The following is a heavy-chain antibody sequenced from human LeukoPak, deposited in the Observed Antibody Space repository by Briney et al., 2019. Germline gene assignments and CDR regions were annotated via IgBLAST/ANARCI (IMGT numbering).Heavy chain of an antibody. D-gene: IGHD3-3*01. J-gene: IGHJ4*02. V-gene: IGHV3-23*01. CDR1: GFTFSSYA. CDR3: AKEYYDFWSGYPHDY. CDR2: ISGSGGST. Sequence: GGSLRLSCAASGFTFSSYAMSWVRQAPGKGLEWVSAISGSGGSTYYTDSVKGRFTISRDNSKNTLYLQMNSLRAEDTAVYYCAKEYYDFWSGYPHDYWGQGTLVTVSS.